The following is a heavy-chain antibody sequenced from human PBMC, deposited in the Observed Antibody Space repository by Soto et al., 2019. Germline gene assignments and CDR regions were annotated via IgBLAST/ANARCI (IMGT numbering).Heavy chain of an antibody. CDR2: IKQDGSEK. D-gene: IGHD4-4*01. Sequence: ETLSLTCTVSGVSISSSSYYWGWIRQPPGKGLEWVANIKQDGSEKYYVDSVKGRFTISRDKAKNSLYLQMNSLRAEDTAVYYCARDTNDYSKYYYYGMDVWGQGTTVTVSS. CDR1: GVSISSSSYY. J-gene: IGHJ6*02. V-gene: IGHV3-7*01. CDR3: ARDTNDYSKYYYYGMDV.